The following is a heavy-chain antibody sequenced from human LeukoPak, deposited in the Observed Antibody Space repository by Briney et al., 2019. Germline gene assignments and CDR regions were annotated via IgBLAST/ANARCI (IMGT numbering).Heavy chain of an antibody. J-gene: IGHJ4*02. CDR1: GFTFSDYY. D-gene: IGHD1-26*01. Sequence: KPGGSLRLSCAASGFTFSDYYMSWIRQPPGKGLEWIGEINHSGSTNYNPSLKSRVTISVDTSKNQFSLKLSSVTAADTAVYYCARVGARGWDAGPMYYFDYWGQGTLVTVSS. CDR2: INHSGST. CDR3: ARVGARGWDAGPMYYFDY. V-gene: IGHV4-34*01.